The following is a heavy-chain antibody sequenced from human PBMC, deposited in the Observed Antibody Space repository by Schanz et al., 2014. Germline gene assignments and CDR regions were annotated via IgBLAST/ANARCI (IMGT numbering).Heavy chain of an antibody. Sequence: EVQLVQSGGGLVQPGGSLRLSCAASGFTFSSYWMHWVRQVPGKGLEWVSYVSRSTPDIYYADSVKGRFTMSRDNAKNSVFLQMNSLRAEDTAVYHCVSSGSYSSYAFWGQGTLXTVSS. J-gene: IGHJ4*02. V-gene: IGHV3-48*01. CDR1: GFTFSSYW. CDR2: VSRSTPDI. CDR3: VSSGSYSSYAF. D-gene: IGHD3-10*01.